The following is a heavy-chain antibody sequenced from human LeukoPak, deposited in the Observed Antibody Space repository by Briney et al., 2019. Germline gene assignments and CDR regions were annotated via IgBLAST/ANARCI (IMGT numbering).Heavy chain of an antibody. J-gene: IGHJ4*02. CDR3: AREGSSGWTFDY. CDR2: IIPMFDTP. V-gene: IGHV1-69*05. CDR1: GGTFSNYA. Sequence: GASVKVSCKASGGTFSNYAISWVRQAPGQGLEWMGGIIPMFDTPIYAQKFQGRVTITTDESTSTACMELSSLRSEDTAVYYCAREGSSGWTFDYWGQGTLVTVSS. D-gene: IGHD6-19*01.